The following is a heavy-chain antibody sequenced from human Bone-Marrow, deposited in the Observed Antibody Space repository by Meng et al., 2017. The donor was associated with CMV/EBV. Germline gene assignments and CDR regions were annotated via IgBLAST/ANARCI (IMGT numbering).Heavy chain of an antibody. D-gene: IGHD3-3*01. Sequence: ASVKVSCKASRYTFTGYYVHWVRQAPGQGLEWMGWINPNSGGTNYAQKFQGRVTMTRDTSISTAYMELSRLRSDDTAVYYCAREGHYDFWSGYFLPLYGMDVWGQGTTVTVSS. CDR3: AREGHYDFWSGYFLPLYGMDV. V-gene: IGHV1-2*02. J-gene: IGHJ6*02. CDR1: RYTFTGYY. CDR2: INPNSGGT.